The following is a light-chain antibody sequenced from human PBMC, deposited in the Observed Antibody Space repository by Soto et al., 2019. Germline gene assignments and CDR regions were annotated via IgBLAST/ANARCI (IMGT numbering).Light chain of an antibody. Sequence: EIVLTQSPATLSLSPGERATLSCRASQSVSSYLAWYQQKPGQAPRLLIYDASNRATGIPVRFIGSGSGTDFTLTITRLEPEDFAVYYCQQYGGSPITFGLGTRLEIK. CDR3: QQYGGSPIT. CDR1: QSVSSY. V-gene: IGKV3-11*01. J-gene: IGKJ5*01. CDR2: DAS.